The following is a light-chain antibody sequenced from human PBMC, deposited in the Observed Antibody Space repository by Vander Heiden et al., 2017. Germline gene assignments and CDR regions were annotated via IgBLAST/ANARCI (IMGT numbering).Light chain of an antibody. J-gene: IGKJ4*01. V-gene: IGKV1-8*01. CDR2: AAS. CDR1: QGISSY. Sequence: GDRVTITCRASQGISSYLAWYQQKPGKAPKLLIYAASTLQSGVPSRFSGSGSGTDFTLTISCLQSEEFATYYCQQYYSYPLTFGGGTKVEIK. CDR3: QQYYSYPLT.